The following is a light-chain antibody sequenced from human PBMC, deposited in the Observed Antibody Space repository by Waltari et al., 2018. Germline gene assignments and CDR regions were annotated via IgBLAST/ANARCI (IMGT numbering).Light chain of an antibody. CDR3: KRYNKWPPLP. V-gene: IGKV3-15*01. CDR1: QGVHDN. CDR2: GAS. J-gene: IGKJ4*01. Sequence: EVVMTQSPVTLSVSPGERATLSCSASQGVHDNLAWYQQKPGQAPRLLIYGASTRATDVPARFSASESGTDFTHTITSLQSEDFALYYCKRYNKWPPLPFGGGTKVEIK.